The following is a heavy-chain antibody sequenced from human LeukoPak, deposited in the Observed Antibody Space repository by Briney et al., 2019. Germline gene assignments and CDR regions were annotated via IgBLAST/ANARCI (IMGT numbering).Heavy chain of an antibody. J-gene: IGHJ4*02. V-gene: IGHV3-49*03. CDR1: GFTFGDYT. CDR3: IRGGANSPFDY. Sequence: SGGSLRLSCTASGFTFGDYTMSWFRQAPGKGLEWVGFFRSKAYGGTTEDAASVKGRFAISRDDSKSIAYLQMNSLKTEDTAVYYCIRGGANSPFDYWGQGTLVTVSS. D-gene: IGHD1-1*01. CDR2: FRSKAYGGTT.